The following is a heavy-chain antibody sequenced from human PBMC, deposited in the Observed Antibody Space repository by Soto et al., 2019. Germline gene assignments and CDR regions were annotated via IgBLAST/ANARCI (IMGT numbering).Heavy chain of an antibody. V-gene: IGHV2-5*02. J-gene: IGHJ4*02. CDR3: AHDTSGLYGLNS. CDR2: IYWDDDK. Sequence: QITLKESGPTLVKPTQTLTLTCTFSGFSLTTSGVGVGWIRQPPGKALEWLALIYWDDDKRYSPSLKCRLTITKDTSKNQVVLTMTNMDPVDTATYYCAHDTSGLYGLNSWGQGTLVTVAS. D-gene: IGHD6-19*01. CDR1: GFSLTTSGVG.